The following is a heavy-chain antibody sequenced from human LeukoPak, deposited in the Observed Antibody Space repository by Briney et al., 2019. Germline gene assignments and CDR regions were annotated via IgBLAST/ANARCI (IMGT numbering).Heavy chain of an antibody. J-gene: IGHJ3*02. D-gene: IGHD6-6*01. CDR1: GLTFSSYW. V-gene: IGHV3-74*01. Sequence: GGFLRLSCAASGLTFSSYWMHWVRQAPGKGLVWVSRINTDGSRTSYADSVKGRFTISRDNAKSTLYLQMNSLRAEDTAVYYCAREQLVGGDAFDIWGQGTIVTVSS. CDR3: AREQLVGGDAFDI. CDR2: INTDGSRT.